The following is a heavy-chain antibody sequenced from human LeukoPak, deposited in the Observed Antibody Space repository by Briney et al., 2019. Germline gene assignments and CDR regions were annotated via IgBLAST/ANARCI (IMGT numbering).Heavy chain of an antibody. CDR1: GFSFSTYG. J-gene: IGHJ4*02. Sequence: GRSLRLSCAASGFSFSTYGMFWVRQAPGKGLEWVGVISYDGSNQYYADSVKGRFTISRDNSKNTLYLQMDSLRAEDTAVYYCAKGYCSGSCYNGLDYWGQGTLVTVSS. CDR2: ISYDGSNQ. CDR3: AKGYCSGSCYNGLDY. D-gene: IGHD2-15*01. V-gene: IGHV3-30*18.